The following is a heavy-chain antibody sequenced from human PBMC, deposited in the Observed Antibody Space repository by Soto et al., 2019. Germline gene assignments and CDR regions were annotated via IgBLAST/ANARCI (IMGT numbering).Heavy chain of an antibody. CDR2: INPSGGST. J-gene: IGHJ5*02. CDR3: ARDFGDNYDFWSGSNWFDP. V-gene: IGHV1-46*01. Sequence: ASVKVSCKASGYTFTSYYMHWVRQAPGQGLGWMGIINPSGGSTSYAQKFQGRVTMTRDTSTSTVYMELSSLRSEDTAVYYCARDFGDNYDFWSGSNWFDPWGQGTLVTVS. CDR1: GYTFTSYY. D-gene: IGHD3-3*01.